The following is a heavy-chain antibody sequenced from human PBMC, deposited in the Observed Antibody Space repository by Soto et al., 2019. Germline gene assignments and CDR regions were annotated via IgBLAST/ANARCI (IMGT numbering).Heavy chain of an antibody. CDR3: ARGRSFSYDSTPPPMFDP. V-gene: IGHV3-13*01. D-gene: IGHD3-10*01. Sequence: GSLRLSCAGSGFAFSTFDIHWVRQAPGKGLEWVSGIGTLSDTFYAASVQGRFTISRQNAKNSVYLQMNSLRAGDTAFYYCARGRSFSYDSTPPPMFDPWGQGTLVTVSS. CDR1: GFAFSTFD. CDR2: IGTLSDT. J-gene: IGHJ5*02.